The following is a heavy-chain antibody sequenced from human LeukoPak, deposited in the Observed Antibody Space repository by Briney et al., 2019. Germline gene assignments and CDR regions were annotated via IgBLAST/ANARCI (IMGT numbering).Heavy chain of an antibody. CDR2: IRYDGSNK. CDR1: GFTFSSYG. J-gene: IGHJ4*02. Sequence: GGSLRLSCAASGFTFSSYGMHWVRQAPGKGLEWVAFIRYDGSNKYYADSVKGRFTISRDNPKSTLYLQMNSLRAEDTAVYYCVGEDSGDYWGQGTLVTVSS. V-gene: IGHV3-30*02. D-gene: IGHD3-10*01. CDR3: VGEDSGDY.